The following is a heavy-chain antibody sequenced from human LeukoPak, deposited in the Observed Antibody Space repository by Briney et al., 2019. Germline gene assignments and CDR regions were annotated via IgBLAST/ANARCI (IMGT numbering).Heavy chain of an antibody. D-gene: IGHD3-22*01. Sequence: SETPSLTCTVSGGSISSGDYYWSWIRQPPGKGLEWIGYIYYSGSTYYNPSLKSRVTISVDTSKNQFSLKLSSVTAADTAVYYCARAQDTMIPVGAFDIWGQGTMVTVSS. CDR3: ARAQDTMIPVGAFDI. J-gene: IGHJ3*02. CDR2: IYYSGST. CDR1: GGSISSGDYY. V-gene: IGHV4-30-4*01.